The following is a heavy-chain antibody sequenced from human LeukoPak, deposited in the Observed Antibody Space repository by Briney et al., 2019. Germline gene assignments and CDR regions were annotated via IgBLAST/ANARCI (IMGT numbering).Heavy chain of an antibody. V-gene: IGHV1-24*01. D-gene: IGHD3-3*01. CDR3: ATGTTIFGVVIMRGPFDH. CDR2: FDPEDGET. CDR1: GYTLTELS. Sequence: GASVKVSCKVSGYTLTELSMHWVRQAPGKGLEWMGGFDPEDGETIYAQKFQGRVTMTEDTSTDTAYMELSSLRSEDTAVYYCATGTTIFGVVIMRGPFDHWGQGTLVTVSS. J-gene: IGHJ4*02.